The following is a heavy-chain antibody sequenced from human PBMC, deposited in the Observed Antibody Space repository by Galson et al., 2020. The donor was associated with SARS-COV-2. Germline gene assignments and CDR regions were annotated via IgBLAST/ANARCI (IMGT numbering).Heavy chain of an antibody. D-gene: IGHD3-16*02. Sequence: GGSLRLSCAASGFTFSSYAMHWVRQAPGKGLEWVPAISYDGSNTYYADSVKGRFTISRDNSKKTLYLQMNSLRAEDTAVYYCARGVWGSYRTPFDYWGQGTLVTVSS. V-gene: IGHV3-30*04. J-gene: IGHJ4*02. CDR3: ARGVWGSYRTPFDY. CDR2: ISYDGSNT. CDR1: GFTFSSYA.